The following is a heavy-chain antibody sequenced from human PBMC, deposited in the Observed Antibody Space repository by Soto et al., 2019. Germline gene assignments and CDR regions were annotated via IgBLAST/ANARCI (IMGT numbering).Heavy chain of an antibody. V-gene: IGHV4-34*01. D-gene: IGHD2-2*01. CDR1: GVSFSGYY. CDR3: ARGWDIVVVPAARVYNWFDP. J-gene: IGHJ5*02. Sequence: PSETLSLTCAVYGVSFSGYYWSWIRQPPGKGLEWIGEINHSGSTNYNPSLKSRVTISVDTSKNQFSLKLSSVTAADTAVYYCARGWDIVVVPAARVYNWFDPWGQGTLVTVSS. CDR2: INHSGST.